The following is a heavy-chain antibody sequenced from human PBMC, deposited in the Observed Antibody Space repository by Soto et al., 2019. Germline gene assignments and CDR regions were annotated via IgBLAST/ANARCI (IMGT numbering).Heavy chain of an antibody. CDR1: GGSVSSGSYY. CDR2: IYYSGST. CDR3: ARGIEGWYQGRYYYGMDV. D-gene: IGHD6-19*01. J-gene: IGHJ6*02. Sequence: PSETLSLICTVSGGSVSSGSYYWSWIRQPPGKGLEWIGYIYYSGSTNYNPSLKSRVTISVDTSKNQFSLKLSSVTAADTAVYYCARGIEGWYQGRYYYGMDVWGQGTTVTVSS. V-gene: IGHV4-61*01.